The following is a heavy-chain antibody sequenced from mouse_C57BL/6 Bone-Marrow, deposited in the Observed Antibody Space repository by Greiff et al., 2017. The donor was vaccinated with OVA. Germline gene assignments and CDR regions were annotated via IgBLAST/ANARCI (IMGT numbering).Heavy chain of an antibody. Sequence: QVQLQQSGPELVKPGASVKISCKASGYSFTSYYIHWVKQRPGQGLEWIGCIYPGSGNTKYNEKFKGKATLTADTSSSTAYMQLSSLTSEDSAVYYCAGFAYWGQGTLVTVSA. CDR2: IYPGSGNT. J-gene: IGHJ3*01. V-gene: IGHV1-66*01. CDR1: GYSFTSYY. CDR3: AGFAY.